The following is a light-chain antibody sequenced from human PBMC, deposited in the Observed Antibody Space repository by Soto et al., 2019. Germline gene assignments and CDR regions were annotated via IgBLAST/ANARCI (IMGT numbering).Light chain of an antibody. J-gene: IGKJ5*01. CDR1: QRVNRNY. CDR3: QQHGQWPIT. CDR2: GIS. Sequence: EIVLTQSPDTLSVSPGESAPLSCRASQRVNRNYLAWYQQKPGQAPRLLIYGISKRATDIPDRFSGSGSGTEFTLTISSLQPEDFATYYCQQHGQWPITFGQGTRLENK. V-gene: IGKV3-20*01.